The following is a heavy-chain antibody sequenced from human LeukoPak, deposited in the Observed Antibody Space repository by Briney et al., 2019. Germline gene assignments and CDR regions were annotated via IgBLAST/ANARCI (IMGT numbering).Heavy chain of an antibody. CDR1: GFTFSDYW. J-gene: IGHJ5*02. CDR3: ARPLMYYYGSETYFWFDP. V-gene: IGHV3-74*01. D-gene: IGHD3-10*01. Sequence: PGGSLRLSCAASGFTFSDYWMHWVRQAPGKVLVWVSRISSDGSRVTYADSVKGRFTISRDNVKNSLYLQMNSLRAEDTAVYYCARPLMYYYGSETYFWFDPWGQGTPVTVSS. CDR2: ISSDGSRV.